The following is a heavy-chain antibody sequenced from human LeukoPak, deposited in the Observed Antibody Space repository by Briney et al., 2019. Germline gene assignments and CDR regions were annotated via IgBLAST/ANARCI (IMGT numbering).Heavy chain of an antibody. Sequence: GGSLRLSCAASGFTVSSNYMSWVRQAPGKGLEWVSVIYSGGDTYYADSVKGRFTISRDNSRNTLYLQMNSLRAEDTAVYYCAREYYYGSGSYSTDYWGQGTLVTVSS. CDR1: GFTVSSNY. D-gene: IGHD3-10*01. V-gene: IGHV3-53*01. CDR3: AREYYYGSGSYSTDY. CDR2: IYSGGDT. J-gene: IGHJ4*02.